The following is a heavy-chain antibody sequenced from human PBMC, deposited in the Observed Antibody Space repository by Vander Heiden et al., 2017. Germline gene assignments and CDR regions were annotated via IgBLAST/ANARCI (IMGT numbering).Heavy chain of an antibody. V-gene: IGHV4-59*01. CDR3: ARYGPPDGFDY. Sequence: QVQLQESGPGLVKPSDTLSLTRTVSGGSISSYYWGWIRQPPGKGLEWIGYIYYSGRTNYSPSLKSRVTISVDTSKNQFSLKLSSVTAADTAVYYCARYGPPDGFDYWGQGTLVTVSS. CDR2: IYYSGRT. D-gene: IGHD2-8*01. J-gene: IGHJ4*02. CDR1: GGSISSYY.